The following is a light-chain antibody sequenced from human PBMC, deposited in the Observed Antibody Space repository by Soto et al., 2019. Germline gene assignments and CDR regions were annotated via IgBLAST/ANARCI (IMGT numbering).Light chain of an antibody. CDR1: QSVNSVY. J-gene: IGKJ3*01. CDR3: QQDVTSPFT. CDR2: GAS. Sequence: EIVLTQSPGTLSLSPGERASLSCRADQSVNSVYLAWYQHKPGQAPRLLIYGASDRATGIPDRFSGSGSGTDFTLTISRLEPEDFAVYYCQQDVTSPFTFGPGTKVDI. V-gene: IGKV3-20*01.